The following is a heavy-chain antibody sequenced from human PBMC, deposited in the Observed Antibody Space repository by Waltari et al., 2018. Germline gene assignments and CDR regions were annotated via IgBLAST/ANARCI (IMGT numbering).Heavy chain of an antibody. CDR2: IWYDGSNK. Sequence: FTFSRYRMHWFRQAPGQGLEWVAVIWYDGSNKYYADSVKGRFTISRDNAKNTLYLQMNSLRAEDTAVYYCARDGAHCSGGSCYSGFDYWGQGTLVTVSS. V-gene: IGHV3-33*01. CDR1: FTFSRYR. J-gene: IGHJ4*02. CDR3: ARDGAHCSGGSCYSGFDY. D-gene: IGHD2-15*01.